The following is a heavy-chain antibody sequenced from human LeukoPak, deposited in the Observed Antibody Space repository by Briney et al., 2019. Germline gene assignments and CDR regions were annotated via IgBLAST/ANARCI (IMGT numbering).Heavy chain of an antibody. CDR2: IYYSGST. CDR3: ASLGYSSGQVDY. D-gene: IGHD6-19*01. Sequence: PPETLSLTCTVSGGSISTYYWSWIRQPPGKGLEWIGCIYYSGSTNYNPSLKSRVTISVDTSKNQFSLKLSSVTAADTAVYYCASLGYSSGQVDYWGQGTLVTVSS. V-gene: IGHV4-59*01. J-gene: IGHJ4*02. CDR1: GGSISTYY.